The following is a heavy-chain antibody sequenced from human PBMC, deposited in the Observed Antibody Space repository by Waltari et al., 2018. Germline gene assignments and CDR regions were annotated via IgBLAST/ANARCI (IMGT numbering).Heavy chain of an antibody. D-gene: IGHD6-19*01. V-gene: IGHV3-21*01. J-gene: IGHJ4*02. CDR1: GFTFCSYS. CDR2: ISSSSSYI. CDR3: ASLPRGSGWYVGGY. Sequence: EVQLVESGGGLVKPGGSLRLSCAASGFTFCSYSMNWVRQAPGKGLEWVSSISSSSSYIYYADSVKGRFTISRDNAKNSLYLQMNSLRAEVTAVYYCASLPRGSGWYVGGYWGQGTLVTVSS.